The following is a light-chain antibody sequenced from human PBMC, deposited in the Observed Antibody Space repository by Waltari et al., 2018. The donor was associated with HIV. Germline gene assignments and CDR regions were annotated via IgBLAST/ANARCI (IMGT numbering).Light chain of an antibody. J-gene: IGKJ4*01. CDR3: QQYYLTPLT. Sequence: DIVMTQSPDSLAVSLGERATINCKSSQSVLSSSKNKNCLAWYQQKPGQPPKLLIYWTSTRESGVPDRFSGSGSGTDFTLTISSLQAEDVAVYYCQQYYLTPLTFGGGTKVVFK. V-gene: IGKV4-1*01. CDR2: WTS. CDR1: QSVLSSSKNKNC.